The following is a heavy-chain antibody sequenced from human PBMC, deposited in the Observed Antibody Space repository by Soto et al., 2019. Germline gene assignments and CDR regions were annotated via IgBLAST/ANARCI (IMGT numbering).Heavy chain of an antibody. V-gene: IGHV3-30*19. CDR2: ISYDGSNK. J-gene: IGHJ6*02. CDR1: RFTFSNHG. CDR3: AXDNHDILTGYYYYGMDV. Sequence: SLRLSCAASRFTFSNHGMHWVRQAPGKGLEWVAVISYDGSNKYYADSVKGRFTISRDNSKNTLYLQMNSLRAEDTAVYYCAXDNHDILTGYYYYGMDVWGQGTTVTVSS. D-gene: IGHD3-9*01.